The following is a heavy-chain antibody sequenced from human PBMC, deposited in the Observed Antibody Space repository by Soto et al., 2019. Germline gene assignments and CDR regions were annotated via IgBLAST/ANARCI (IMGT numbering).Heavy chain of an antibody. D-gene: IGHD3-3*01. CDR1: GYTFTSYD. J-gene: IGHJ6*02. Sequence: ASVKVSCKASGYTFTSYDINWVRQATGQGLEWMGWMNPNSGNTGYAQKFQGRVTMTRNTSISTAYMELSSLRSEDTAVYYCARGHYDLWSGHNNGMDVWGQGTTVTVSS. CDR3: ARGHYDLWSGHNNGMDV. CDR2: MNPNSGNT. V-gene: IGHV1-8*01.